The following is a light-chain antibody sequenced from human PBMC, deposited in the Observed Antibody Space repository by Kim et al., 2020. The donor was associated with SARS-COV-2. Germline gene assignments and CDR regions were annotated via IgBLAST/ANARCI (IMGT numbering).Light chain of an antibody. CDR2: SRN. CDR3: GAWDASLNTYV. J-gene: IGLJ1*01. Sequence: QSVMTQPPSASETPGQRVTISCSGSNSNIGRNTVNWYQHLPGTAPRLLIYSRNLRPSGVPDRFSGSKSGTSASLSISGLQSADEGEYYCGAWDASLNTYVFGSGTKVTVL. CDR1: NSNIGRNT. V-gene: IGLV1-44*01.